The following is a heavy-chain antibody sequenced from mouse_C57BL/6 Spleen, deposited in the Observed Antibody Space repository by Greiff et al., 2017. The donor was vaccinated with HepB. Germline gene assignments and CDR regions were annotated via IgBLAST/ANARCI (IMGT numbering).Heavy chain of an antibody. V-gene: IGHV1-69*01. J-gene: IGHJ1*03. CDR3: ARRGGNWYFDV. CDR2: IDPSDSYT. CDR1: GYTFTSYW. Sequence: QVQLQQPGAELVMPGASVKLSCKASGYTFTSYWMHWVKQRPGQGLEWIGEIDPSDSYTNYNQKFTGKSTLTVDKSSSTAYMQLSSLTSEDSAVYYCARRGGNWYFDVWGTGTTVTVSS.